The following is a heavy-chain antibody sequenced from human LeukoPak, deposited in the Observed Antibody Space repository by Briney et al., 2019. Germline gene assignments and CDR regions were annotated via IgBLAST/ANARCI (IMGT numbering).Heavy chain of an antibody. CDR3: AKEYGDYGPDWFDP. J-gene: IGHJ5*02. D-gene: IGHD4-17*01. Sequence: PGGSLRLSCAASGFTFSNYAMNWLREAPGKGLEGVSRISASGGNTYYADSVKGRLTISRDNHKNTLYLQMHSLRAEDTAVYYCAKEYGDYGPDWFDPWGQGNLVTVSS. CDR2: ISASGGNT. CDR1: GFTFSNYA. V-gene: IGHV3-23*01.